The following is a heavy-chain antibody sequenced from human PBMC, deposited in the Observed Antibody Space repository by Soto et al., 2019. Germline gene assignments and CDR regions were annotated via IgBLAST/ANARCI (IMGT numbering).Heavy chain of an antibody. CDR3: ARDYDSSGYTAFDI. CDR1: GGTFSSYA. D-gene: IGHD3-22*01. Sequence: GASVKVSCKASGGTFSSYAISWVRQAPGQGLEWMGGIIPIFGTANYAQKFQGRVTITADESTSTAYMELSSLRSEDTAVYYCARDYDSSGYTAFDIWGQGTMVTVSS. CDR2: IIPIFGTA. V-gene: IGHV1-69*13. J-gene: IGHJ3*02.